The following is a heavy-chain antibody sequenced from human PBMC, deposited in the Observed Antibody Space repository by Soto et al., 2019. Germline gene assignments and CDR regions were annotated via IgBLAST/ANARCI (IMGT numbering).Heavy chain of an antibody. Sequence: QVQLVESGGGVVQPGTSLRLSCAASGLNFRGYGFHWVRQAPGKGLDWVAVIWDDGSKKFYADSVKGRFTFSRDDSRNTLFLQINSLRDEDTAIYYCGTEGVNTGARSLGYFNYWGQGTLVTVSS. J-gene: IGHJ4*02. D-gene: IGHD5-12*01. CDR1: GLNFRGYG. CDR3: GTEGVNTGARSLGYFNY. CDR2: IWDDGSKK. V-gene: IGHV3-33*01.